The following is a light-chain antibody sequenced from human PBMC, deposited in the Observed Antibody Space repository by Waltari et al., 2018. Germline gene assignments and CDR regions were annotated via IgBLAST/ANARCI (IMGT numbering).Light chain of an antibody. CDR1: NIGSKS. Sequence: SYVLTQPPSVSVAPGQTARITCGGNNIGSKSVHWYQQKPGQAPVLVVYDDSDRPSGIPERVSGSNSGTTATLTFSWVEAGDEADYYCQVWDSSVDHPGVFGGGTKLTVL. J-gene: IGLJ2*01. CDR3: QVWDSSVDHPGV. V-gene: IGLV3-21*02. CDR2: DDS.